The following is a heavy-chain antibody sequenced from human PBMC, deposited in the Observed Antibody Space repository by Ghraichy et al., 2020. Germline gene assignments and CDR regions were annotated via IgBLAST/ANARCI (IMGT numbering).Heavy chain of an antibody. V-gene: IGHV4-38-2*01. Sequence: SETLSLTCAVSGYSISSGYYWGWIRQPPGKGLGWIGSIYHSGSTYYNPSLKSRVTISVDTSKNQFSLKLSSVTAADTAVYYCARAVGNRAAAANWYFDLWGRGTLVTVSS. CDR2: IYHSGST. D-gene: IGHD6-13*01. CDR3: ARAVGNRAAAANWYFDL. J-gene: IGHJ2*01. CDR1: GYSISSGYY.